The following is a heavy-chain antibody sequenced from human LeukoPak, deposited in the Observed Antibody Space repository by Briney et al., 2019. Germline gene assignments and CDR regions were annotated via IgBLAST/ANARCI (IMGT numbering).Heavy chain of an antibody. CDR2: IIPIFGIA. CDR3: ARAVVSDRDFWSGYEYSDY. D-gene: IGHD3-3*01. Sequence: ASVKVSCKASGGTFSSYAISWVRQAPGQGLEWMGRIIPIFGIANYAQKFQGRVTITADKSTSTAYMELSSLRSEDTAVYYCARAVVSDRDFWSGYEYSDYWGQGTLVTVSS. CDR1: GGTFSSYA. V-gene: IGHV1-69*04. J-gene: IGHJ4*02.